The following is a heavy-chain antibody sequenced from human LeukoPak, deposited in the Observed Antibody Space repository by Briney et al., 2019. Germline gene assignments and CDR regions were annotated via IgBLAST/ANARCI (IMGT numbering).Heavy chain of an antibody. V-gene: IGHV1-18*01. D-gene: IGHD2-21*01. CDR3: ARDRDCGGDCYRPELDY. CDR1: GYTFTSYG. CDR2: ISAYNGNT. Sequence: ASVKVSCRASGYTFTSYGISWVRQAPGQGLEWMGWISAYNGNTNYAQKLQGRVTMTTDTSTSTAYMELRSLRSDDTAVYYCARDRDCGGDCYRPELDYWGQGTLVTVSS. J-gene: IGHJ4*02.